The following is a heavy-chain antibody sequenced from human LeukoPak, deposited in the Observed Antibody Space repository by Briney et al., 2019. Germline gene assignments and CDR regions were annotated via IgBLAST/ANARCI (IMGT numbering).Heavy chain of an antibody. CDR1: GFTFDDYA. D-gene: IGHD5-24*01. V-gene: IGHV3-9*01. Sequence: GGSLRLSCAASGFTFDDYAMHWVRQAPGKGLEWVSGISWNSGSIGYADSVKGRFTTSRDNAKNSLYLQMNSLRAEDTALHYCAKDSRDGYNYSFIDYWGQGTLVTVSS. CDR2: ISWNSGSI. J-gene: IGHJ4*02. CDR3: AKDSRDGYNYSFIDY.